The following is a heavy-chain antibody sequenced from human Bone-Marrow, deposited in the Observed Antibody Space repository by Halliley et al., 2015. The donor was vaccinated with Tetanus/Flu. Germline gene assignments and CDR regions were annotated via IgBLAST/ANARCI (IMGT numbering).Heavy chain of an antibody. D-gene: IGHD6-19*01. CDR3: AVYSGWTEYFQH. J-gene: IGHJ1*01. Sequence: WMGVIYPGGSDTKYRPSFQGQITISVDTSVSTAYLQWSSLKASDTAVYYCAVYSGWTEYFQHWGQGTQVTVSS. V-gene: IGHV5-51*01. CDR2: IYPGGSDT.